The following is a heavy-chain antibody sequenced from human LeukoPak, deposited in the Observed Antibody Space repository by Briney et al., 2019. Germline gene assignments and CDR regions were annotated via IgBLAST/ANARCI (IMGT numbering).Heavy chain of an antibody. CDR1: GLTFSTYG. J-gene: IGHJ4*02. Sequence: GGPLRLSCAASGLTFSTYGMHWVRQAPGKGLEWVSYISSSSSSIYYADSVKGRFTISRDNARNSLYLQMNSLRVEDTAVYYCASSYGDYLEHQFDYWGQGTLVTVSS. D-gene: IGHD4-17*01. V-gene: IGHV3-48*01. CDR3: ASSYGDYLEHQFDY. CDR2: ISSSSSSI.